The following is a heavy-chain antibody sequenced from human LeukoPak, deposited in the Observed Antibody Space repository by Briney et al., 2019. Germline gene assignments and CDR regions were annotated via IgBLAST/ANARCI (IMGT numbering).Heavy chain of an antibody. D-gene: IGHD2/OR15-2a*01. CDR3: ARAPTWNYGMDV. Sequence: SVKVSCKASGGTFISYAISWVRQAPGQGLEWMGGIIPIFGTANYAQKFQGRVTITADEPTSTAYMELSSLRSEDTAVYYCARAPTWNYGMDVWGQGTTVTVSS. V-gene: IGHV1-69*13. J-gene: IGHJ6*02. CDR2: IIPIFGTA. CDR1: GGTFISYA.